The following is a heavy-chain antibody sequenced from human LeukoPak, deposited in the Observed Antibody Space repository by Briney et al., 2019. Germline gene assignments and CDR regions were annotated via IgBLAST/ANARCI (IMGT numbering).Heavy chain of an antibody. V-gene: IGHV1-69*01. CDR1: GGTFSSYA. D-gene: IGHD3-10*01. J-gene: IGHJ6*02. Sequence: SVKVSCKASGGTFSSYAISWVRQAPGQGLEWMGGIIPIFGTANYAQKFQGRVTITADESTSTAYMELSSLRSEDTAVYYCARTNYGSGSYEDGMDVWGQGTTVTVSS. CDR3: ARTNYGSGSYEDGMDV. CDR2: IIPIFGTA.